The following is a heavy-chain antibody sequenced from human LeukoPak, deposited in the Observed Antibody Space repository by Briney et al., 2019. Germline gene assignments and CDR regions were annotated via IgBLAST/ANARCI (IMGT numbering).Heavy chain of an antibody. CDR3: AGCSSTSCYRAGMDV. CDR2: INHSGST. Sequence: SETLSLTCAVYGGSFSGYYWSWIRQPPGKGLEWIGEINHSGSTNYNPSLKSRVTMSVDTSKNQFSLKLSSVTAADTAVYYCAGCSSTSCYRAGMDVWGQGTTVTVSS. J-gene: IGHJ6*02. CDR1: GGSFSGYY. D-gene: IGHD2-2*02. V-gene: IGHV4-34*01.